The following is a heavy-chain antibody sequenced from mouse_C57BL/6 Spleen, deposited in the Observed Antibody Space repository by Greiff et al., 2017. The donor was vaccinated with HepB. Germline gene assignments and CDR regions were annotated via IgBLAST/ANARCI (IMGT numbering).Heavy chain of an antibody. V-gene: IGHV3-6*01. CDR2: ISYDGSN. CDR3: ASFYDGYYEGAY. CDR1: GYSITSGYY. D-gene: IGHD2-3*01. J-gene: IGHJ3*01. Sequence: EVHLVESGPGLVKPSQSLSLTCSVTGYSITSGYYWNWIRQFPGNKLEWMGYISYDGSNNYNPSLKNRISITRDTSKNQFFLKLNSVTTEDTATYYCASFYDGYYEGAYWGQGTLVTVSA.